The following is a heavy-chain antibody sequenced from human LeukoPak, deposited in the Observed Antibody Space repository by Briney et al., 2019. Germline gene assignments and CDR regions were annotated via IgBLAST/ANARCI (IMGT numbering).Heavy chain of an antibody. D-gene: IGHD1-14*01. V-gene: IGHV3-66*01. J-gene: IGHJ3*02. Sequence: GGSLRLSCAASGFTVRSNYMSWVRQAPGKGLEWVSLINSGESAYYADSVKGGFTISRGNSKNTPYLQMNRLRAEATAVYYCARRPYNHDAFDICGHGTMVTASS. CDR2: INSGESA. CDR1: GFTVRSNY. CDR3: ARRPYNHDAFDI.